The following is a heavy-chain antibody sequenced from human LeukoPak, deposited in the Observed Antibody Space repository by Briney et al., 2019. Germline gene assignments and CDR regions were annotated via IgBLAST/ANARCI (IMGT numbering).Heavy chain of an antibody. CDR3: ARAMDTTMAIFFDP. V-gene: IGHV1-8*01. CDR1: GYTFTSYD. D-gene: IGHD5-18*01. CDR2: VNPNSGNT. J-gene: IGHJ5*02. Sequence: GASVKVSCKASGYTFTSYDINWVRQATGQGLGWMGWVNPNSGNTDYAQRFQGRVTMTRNTSISTAYMELRSLRSEDTAVYYCARAMDTTMAIFFDPWGQGTLVTVSS.